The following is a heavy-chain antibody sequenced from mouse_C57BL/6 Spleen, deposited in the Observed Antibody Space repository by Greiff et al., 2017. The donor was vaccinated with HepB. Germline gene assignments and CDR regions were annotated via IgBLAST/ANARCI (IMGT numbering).Heavy chain of an antibody. CDR3: ARSGAAQATNYAMDY. Sequence: VHLVESGAELVKPGASVKISCKASGYAFSSYWMNWVKQRPGKGLEWIGQIYPGDGDTNYNGKFKGKATLTADKSSSTAYMQLSSLTSEDSAVYFCARSGAAQATNYAMDYWGQGTSVTVSS. V-gene: IGHV1-80*01. CDR2: IYPGDGDT. CDR1: GYAFSSYW. J-gene: IGHJ4*01. D-gene: IGHD3-2*02.